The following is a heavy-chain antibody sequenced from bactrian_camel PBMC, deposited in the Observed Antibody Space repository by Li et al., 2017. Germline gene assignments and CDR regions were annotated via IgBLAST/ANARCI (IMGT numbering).Heavy chain of an antibody. J-gene: IGHJ7*01. CDR1: GFPIDRSC. V-gene: IGHV3S1*01. CDR2: IYTGTGST. D-gene: IGHD6*01. Sequence: QVQLVESGGGSVQPGGSLRLACEVSGFPIDRSCVGWFRQATGKEREWIASIYTGTGSTYYADSMKGRFTISRDSAKNMLWLDIDSVEPEDTAMYYCAAKVVEGSCSVESAIDLWGKGTQVTVS.